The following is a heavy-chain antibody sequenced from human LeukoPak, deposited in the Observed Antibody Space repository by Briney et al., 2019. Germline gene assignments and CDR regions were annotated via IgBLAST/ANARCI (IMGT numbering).Heavy chain of an antibody. D-gene: IGHD2-8*02. CDR3: ARESAGSLHDSTAAFHY. V-gene: IGHV4-59*01. CDR1: DGSINSYY. CDR2: GHHSESS. J-gene: IGHJ4*02. Sequence: SETLSLTCSVSDGSINSYYWSWIRQPPGKGLEWIAYGHHSESSNYNPSFRSRVIIPVDTSRNQFSLRLSSVTAADTAIYYCARESAGSLHDSTAAFHYWGQGILVIVSS.